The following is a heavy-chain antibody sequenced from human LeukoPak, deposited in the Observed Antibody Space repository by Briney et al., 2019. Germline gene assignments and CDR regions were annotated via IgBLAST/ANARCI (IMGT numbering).Heavy chain of an antibody. CDR1: GGSISSHY. D-gene: IGHD3-22*01. CDR2: IYYSGTT. J-gene: IGHJ3*02. Sequence: SQTLSLTCTVSGGSISSHYWSWIRQSPERGLEWIGVIYYSGTTRYTPSLRGRVTMSVDTSKNRFSLKLTSVSAADTAVYYCARLLNNDNSGDPDTFDMWGQGTMVTVSS. V-gene: IGHV4-59*11. CDR3: ARLLNNDNSGDPDTFDM.